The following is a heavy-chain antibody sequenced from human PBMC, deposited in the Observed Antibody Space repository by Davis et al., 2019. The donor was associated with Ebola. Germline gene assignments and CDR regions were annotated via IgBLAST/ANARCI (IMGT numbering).Heavy chain of an antibody. J-gene: IGHJ5*02. Sequence: SVKVSCKASGGTFSSYAISWVRQAPGQGLAWMGGIIPIFGTANYAQKFQGRVTITADESTSTAYMELRSLRSEDTAVYYCARSDHDYGDYKAFDPWGQGTLVTVSS. CDR3: ARSDHDYGDYKAFDP. D-gene: IGHD4-17*01. V-gene: IGHV1-69*13. CDR2: IIPIFGTA. CDR1: GGTFSSYA.